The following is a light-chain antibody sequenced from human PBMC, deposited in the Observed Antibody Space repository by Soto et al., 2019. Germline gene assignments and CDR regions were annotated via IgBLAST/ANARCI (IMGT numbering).Light chain of an antibody. CDR2: EVT. CDR1: SSDIGANNF. J-gene: IGLJ2*01. V-gene: IGLV2-14*01. Sequence: QSALTQPASVSGSPGQSITISCTGTSSDIGANNFVSWYQQHPGKAPKVLIYEVTNRPSGISNRFSGSKSGNTASLTISGLQAEDEADYCRSSYTTSNTLLFGGGTKLTVL. CDR3: SSYTTSNTLL.